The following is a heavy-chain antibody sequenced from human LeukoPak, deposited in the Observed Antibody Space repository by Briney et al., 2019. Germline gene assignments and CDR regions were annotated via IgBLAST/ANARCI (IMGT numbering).Heavy chain of an antibody. Sequence: PSETLSLTCGVSGYSLSSGYQWAWIRQSPGKGLEWIGSIHHSGSAHYNPSLKSRGTISVETPKNQFSLNMYSVTAADTAVYYCARTVYYDILTGYWVGFDPWGQGTLVTVSS. CDR2: IHHSGSA. V-gene: IGHV4-38-2*01. CDR1: GYSLSSGYQ. D-gene: IGHD3-9*01. J-gene: IGHJ5*02. CDR3: ARTVYYDILTGYWVGFDP.